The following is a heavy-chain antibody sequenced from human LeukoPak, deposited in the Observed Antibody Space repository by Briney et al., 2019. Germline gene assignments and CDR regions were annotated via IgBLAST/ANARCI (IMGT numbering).Heavy chain of an antibody. CDR1: GGSISSYY. D-gene: IGHD5-24*01. CDR3: ARAFRDGYNLYYFDY. J-gene: IGHJ4*02. V-gene: IGHV4-4*07. Sequence: PSETLSLTCTVSGGSISSYYWSWIRQPAGKGLEWIGRIYSSGSTNYNPSLKSRVTMSVDTSKNQFSLKLSSVPAADTAVYYCARAFRDGYNLYYFDYWGQGTLVTVSS. CDR2: IYSSGST.